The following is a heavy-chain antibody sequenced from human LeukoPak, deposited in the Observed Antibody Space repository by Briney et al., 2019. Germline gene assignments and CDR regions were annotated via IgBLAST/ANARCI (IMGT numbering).Heavy chain of an antibody. J-gene: IGHJ3*02. V-gene: IGHV3-13*01. CDR1: GFTFSKDD. Sequence: GGSLRLSCAASGFTFSKDDFHWVRQAPGKGLEWVAAIGVTGDTYYADSVKGRFTISREGAANSLYLQMRSLGAGDTAVYYCAKDQDTAYASWVAFDIWGQGTMVTVSS. D-gene: IGHD5-18*01. CDR2: IGVTGDT. CDR3: AKDQDTAYASWVAFDI.